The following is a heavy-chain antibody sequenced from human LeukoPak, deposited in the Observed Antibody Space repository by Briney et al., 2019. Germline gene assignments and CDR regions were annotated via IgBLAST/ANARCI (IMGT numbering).Heavy chain of an antibody. CDR2: SDPDDGET. CDR3: ATDGGTSSYGIDY. V-gene: IGHV1-24*01. J-gene: IGHJ4*02. Sequence: ASVKVSCKVSGSSLSGLPIHWIRQSPGKGLEWVGGSDPDDGETVYAQRFEGRVTMAEDTSTDTAYLELSSLTSDDTAVYYCATDGGTSSYGIDYWGQGTFVTVSS. D-gene: IGHD3-10*01. CDR1: GSSLSGLP.